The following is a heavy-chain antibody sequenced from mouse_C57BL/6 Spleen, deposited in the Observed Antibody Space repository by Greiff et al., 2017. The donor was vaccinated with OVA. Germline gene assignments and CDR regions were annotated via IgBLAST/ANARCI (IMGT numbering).Heavy chain of an antibody. J-gene: IGHJ2*01. CDR2: INPSNGGT. V-gene: IGHV1-53*01. CDR3: ARGGIYYGNPFDY. D-gene: IGHD2-1*01. Sequence: VKQRPGQGLEWIGNINPSNGGTNYNEKFKSKATLTVDKSSSTAYMQLSSLTSEDSAVYYCARGGIYYGNPFDYWGQGTTLTVSS.